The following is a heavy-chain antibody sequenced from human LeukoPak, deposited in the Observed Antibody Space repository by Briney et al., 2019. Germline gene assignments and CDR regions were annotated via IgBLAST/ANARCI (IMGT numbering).Heavy chain of an antibody. J-gene: IGHJ4*02. CDR2: IRSKTYRGTT. V-gene: IGHV3-49*01. CDR3: ARANSFDSSGYYFDY. CDR1: GFTFGNYA. D-gene: IGHD3-22*01. Sequence: GGSLRLSCTASGFTFGNYALSWFRQAPGKGLEWVAFIRSKTYRGTTEYAASVKGRFTISRDGSKSIAYLQMNSLKTEDTAVYYCARANSFDSSGYYFDYWGQGTLVTVSS.